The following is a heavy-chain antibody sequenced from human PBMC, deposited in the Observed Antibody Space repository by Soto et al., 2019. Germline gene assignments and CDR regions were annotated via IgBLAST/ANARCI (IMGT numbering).Heavy chain of an antibody. J-gene: IGHJ6*02. CDR1: GFTFSSYA. V-gene: IGHV3-30-3*01. D-gene: IGHD5-12*01. CDR2: ISYDGSNK. CDR3: ARDSKGYEDRPPRYYYYYGMDV. Sequence: GGSLRLSCAASGFTFSSYAMHWVRQAPGKGLEWVAVISYDGSNKYYADSVKGRFTISRDNSKNTLYLQMNSLRAEDTAVYYCARDSKGYEDRPPRYYYYYGMDVWGQGTTVTV.